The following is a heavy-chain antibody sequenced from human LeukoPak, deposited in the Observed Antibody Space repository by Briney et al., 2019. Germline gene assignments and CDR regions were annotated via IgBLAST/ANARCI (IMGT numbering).Heavy chain of an antibody. CDR1: GFTFSNYA. CDR3: ARAYSSNWYDY. V-gene: IGHV3-23*01. Sequence: QTGGSLRLSCAASGFTFSNYAMNWVRQAPGKGLEWVSTITSSDNTYYTDSVKGRFTISRDNSKNTLYLQMNSLTADDAAVYHCARAYSSNWYDYWGQGTLVTVSS. D-gene: IGHD6-19*01. CDR2: ITSSDNT. J-gene: IGHJ5*01.